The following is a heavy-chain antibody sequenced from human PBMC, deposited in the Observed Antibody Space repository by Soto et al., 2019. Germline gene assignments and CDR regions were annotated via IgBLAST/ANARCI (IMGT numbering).Heavy chain of an antibody. J-gene: IGHJ5*02. V-gene: IGHV3-30-3*01. CDR2: ISYDGSNK. Sequence: QVQLVESGGGVVQPGRSLRLSCAASGFTFSSYAMHWVRQAPGKGLEWVAVISYDGSNKYYADSVKGRFTISRDNSKNTRYLQINRLRAEDTAVYYWARDLIAAAGNWFDPWGQGTLVTVSS. CDR1: GFTFSSYA. D-gene: IGHD6-13*01. CDR3: ARDLIAAAGNWFDP.